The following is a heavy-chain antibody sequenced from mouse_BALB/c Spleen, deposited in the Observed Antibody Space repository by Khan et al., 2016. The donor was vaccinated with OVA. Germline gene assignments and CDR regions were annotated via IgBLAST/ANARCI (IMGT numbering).Heavy chain of an antibody. D-gene: IGHD2-3*01. Sequence: QVQLQQPGTELVRPGASVKLSCKASGYTFTNYWINWVKQRPGQGLEWIGNIYPSDSYTNYHQKFKDKATLTVDKSSSTAYMQLSSPTSEDSAGYYWTRGGVDGSSFAYWGQGTLVTVSA. CDR2: IYPSDSYT. CDR1: GYTFTNYW. V-gene: IGHV1-69*02. J-gene: IGHJ3*01. CDR3: TRGGVDGSSFAY.